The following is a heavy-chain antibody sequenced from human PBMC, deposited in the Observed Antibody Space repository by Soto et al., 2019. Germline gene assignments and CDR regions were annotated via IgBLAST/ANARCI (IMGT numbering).Heavy chain of an antibody. CDR2: ISSRSSNI. D-gene: IGHD3-22*01. J-gene: IGHJ4*02. CDR1: GFTFNIYS. V-gene: IGHV3-21*01. Sequence: PGGSLRLSCAASGFTFNIYSMNWVRQAPGKGLEWVSSISSRSSNIDYADSVKGRFTISRDNANNSLYLQMNNLSADNTAVYYCARDTKMLAPLIYMDHWGRGTPVTVSS. CDR3: ARDTKMLAPLIYMDH.